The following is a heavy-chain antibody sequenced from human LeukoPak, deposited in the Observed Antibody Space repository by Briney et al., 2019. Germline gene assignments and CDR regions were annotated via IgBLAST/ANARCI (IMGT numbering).Heavy chain of an antibody. J-gene: IGHJ3*01. Sequence: ASVKVSCKTSGYTFTDFSIHWVRQAPGQGLEWMGLINPDGGNTNYAQNFQGRVTLTRDTSTSTVYMELSSLRSEDTAIYYCARIRDGYNDAYDLWGQGTVVTVPS. CDR3: ARIRDGYNDAYDL. V-gene: IGHV1-46*01. CDR1: GYTFTDFS. CDR2: INPDGGNT. D-gene: IGHD5-24*01.